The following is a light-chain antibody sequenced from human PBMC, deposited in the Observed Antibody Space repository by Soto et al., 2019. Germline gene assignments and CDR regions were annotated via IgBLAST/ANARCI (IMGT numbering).Light chain of an antibody. J-gene: IGLJ2*01. Sequence: QSALTQPASVSGSPGQSITISCTGTSSDVGGYNHVSWYQQHPGKAPKLMIYDVSNRPSGVSNRFSASKSDNTASLTTSGLQAEDEADYYCSSYTSSSALVVFGGGTKVTVL. V-gene: IGLV2-14*03. CDR1: SSDVGGYNH. CDR2: DVS. CDR3: SSYTSSSALVV.